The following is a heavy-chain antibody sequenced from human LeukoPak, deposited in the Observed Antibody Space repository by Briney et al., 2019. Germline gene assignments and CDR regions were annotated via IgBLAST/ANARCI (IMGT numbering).Heavy chain of an antibody. CDR2: ISSSSSYI. CDR1: GFTFSSYS. D-gene: IGHD1-14*01. CDR3: AREAAGHYPFYYYYGMDV. Sequence: KPGGSLRLSCAASGFTFSSYSMNWVRQAPGKGLEWVSSISSSSSYIYYADSVKGRFTISRDNAKNSLYLQMNSLRAEDTAVYYCAREAAGHYPFYYYYGMDVWGQGTTVTVSS. J-gene: IGHJ6*02. V-gene: IGHV3-21*01.